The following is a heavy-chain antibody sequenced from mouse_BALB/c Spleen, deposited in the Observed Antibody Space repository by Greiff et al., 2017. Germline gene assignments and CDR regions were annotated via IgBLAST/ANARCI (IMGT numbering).Heavy chain of an antibody. V-gene: IGHV5-9-4*01. CDR2: ISSGGSYT. CDR3: ERKNDGYGAMDY. J-gene: IGHJ4*01. CDR1: GFTFSSYA. D-gene: IGHD2-3*01. Sequence: EVQGVESGGGLVKPGGSLTLSCAASGFTFSSYAMSWVRQSPEKRLEWVAEISSGGSYTYYPDTVTGRFTISRDNAKNTLYLEMSSLRSEDTAMYYCERKNDGYGAMDYWGQGTSVTVSS.